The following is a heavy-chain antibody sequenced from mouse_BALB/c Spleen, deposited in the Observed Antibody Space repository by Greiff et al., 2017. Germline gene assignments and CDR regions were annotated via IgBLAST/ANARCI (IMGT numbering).Heavy chain of an antibody. CDR2: ISSGSSTI. CDR1: GFTFSSFG. Sequence: EVKVEESGGGLVQPGGSRKLSCAASGFTFSSFGMHWVRQAPEKGLEWVAYISSGSSTIYYADTVKGRFTISRDNPKNTLFLQMTSLRSEDTAMYYCARGSSNLYAMDYWGQGTSVTVSS. CDR3: ARGSSNLYAMDY. J-gene: IGHJ4*01. D-gene: IGHD1-1*01. V-gene: IGHV5-17*02.